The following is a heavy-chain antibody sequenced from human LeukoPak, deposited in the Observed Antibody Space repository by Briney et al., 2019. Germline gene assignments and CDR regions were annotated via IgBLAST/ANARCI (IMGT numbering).Heavy chain of an antibody. CDR2: INPNSGGT. Sequence: ASEKVSCKASGYTFTGYYMHWVRQAPGQGLEWMGWINPNSGGTNYAQKFQGRVTMTRDTSISTAYMELSRLRSDDTAVYYCARTTMVRGVIIYWGQGTLVTVSS. V-gene: IGHV1-2*02. CDR1: GYTFTGYY. CDR3: ARTTMVRGVIIY. J-gene: IGHJ4*02. D-gene: IGHD3-10*01.